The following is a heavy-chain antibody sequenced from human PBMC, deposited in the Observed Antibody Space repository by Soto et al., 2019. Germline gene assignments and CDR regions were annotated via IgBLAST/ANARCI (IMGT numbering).Heavy chain of an antibody. CDR2: IKQDGSEK. V-gene: IGHV3-7*01. CDR3: ARDPPRLYSSSTKRMVDMDV. Sequence: LRLSCGASGFTFSVVCIAWVRQAPGKGLECVGNIKQDGSEKYYVDAVKGRFTISRDNAKNSLYLQMNSLRAEDTAVYYCARDPPRLYSSSTKRMVDMDVGGQGATVTVSS. J-gene: IGHJ6*02. D-gene: IGHD2-2*01. CDR1: GFTFSVVC.